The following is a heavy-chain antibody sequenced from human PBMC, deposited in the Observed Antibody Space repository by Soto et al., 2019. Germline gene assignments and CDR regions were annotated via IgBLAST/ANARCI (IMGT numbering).Heavy chain of an antibody. CDR3: ERDRESNVHPGGMEV. D-gene: IGHD4-4*01. Sequence: SETLSLTCTVSGGSISSYYWSWIRQPPGKGLEWIGYIYYSGSTNYNPSLKSRVTISVDTSKNQFSLKLSSVTAADTAVYYCERDRESNVHPGGMEVWGQGATVTVSS. V-gene: IGHV4-59*01. CDR1: GGSISSYY. CDR2: IYYSGST. J-gene: IGHJ6*02.